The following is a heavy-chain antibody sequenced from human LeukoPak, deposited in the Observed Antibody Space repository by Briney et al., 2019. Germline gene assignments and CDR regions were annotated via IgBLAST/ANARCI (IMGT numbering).Heavy chain of an antibody. V-gene: IGHV3-33*01. CDR2: IWYDGSNK. Sequence: GGSLRLSCAASGLTFGSMHWVRQAPGKGLEWVAVIWYDGSNKYYADSVKGRFTISRDNSKNTLYLQMNSLRAEDTAVYYCARDYLDWYFDLWGRGTLVTVSS. CDR3: ARDYLDWYFDL. J-gene: IGHJ2*01. CDR1: GLTFGS.